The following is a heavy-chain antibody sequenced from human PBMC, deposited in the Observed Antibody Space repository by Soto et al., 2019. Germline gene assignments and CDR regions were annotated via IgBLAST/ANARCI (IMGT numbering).Heavy chain of an antibody. CDR1: GLIVSSNY. Sequence: GGSLRLSCAASGLIVSSNYMSWVRQAPGKGLEWVSVIYSGGNTYYADSVKGRFTISRDNSKNTLYLQMNSLRAEDTAVYYCARHPFGGDLDYWGQGTLVTVSS. V-gene: IGHV3-53*01. CDR2: IYSGGNT. CDR3: ARHPFGGDLDY. D-gene: IGHD3-16*01. J-gene: IGHJ4*02.